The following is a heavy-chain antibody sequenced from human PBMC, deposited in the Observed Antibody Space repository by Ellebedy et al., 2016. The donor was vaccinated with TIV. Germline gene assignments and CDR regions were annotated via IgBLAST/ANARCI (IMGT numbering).Heavy chain of an antibody. D-gene: IGHD6-13*01. CDR1: GGSISSSSYY. J-gene: IGHJ4*02. CDR3: ASSVGIAALGY. Sequence: SETLSLXCTVSGGSISSSSYYWGWIRQPPGKGLEWIGSIYYSGSTYYNPSLKSRVTISVDTSKNQFSLKLSSVTAADTAVYYCASSVGIAALGYWGQGTLVTVSS. V-gene: IGHV4-39*07. CDR2: IYYSGST.